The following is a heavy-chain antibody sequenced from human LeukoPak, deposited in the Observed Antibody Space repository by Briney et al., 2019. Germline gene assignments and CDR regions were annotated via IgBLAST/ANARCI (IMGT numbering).Heavy chain of an antibody. Sequence: SETLSLTCTVSGGSISSYYWSWIRQPPGKGLEWIGYIYYSGSTNYNPSLKSRVTISVDTSKNQFSLKLTSVTAADTAVYYCARGHDYSNFEGWGQGTLVTVSS. V-gene: IGHV4-59*01. D-gene: IGHD4-11*01. J-gene: IGHJ4*02. CDR3: ARGHDYSNFEG. CDR1: GGSISSYY. CDR2: IYYSGST.